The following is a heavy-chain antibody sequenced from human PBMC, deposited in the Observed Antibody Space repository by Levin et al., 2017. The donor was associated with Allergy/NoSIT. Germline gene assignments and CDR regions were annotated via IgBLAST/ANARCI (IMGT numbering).Heavy chain of an antibody. D-gene: IGHD6-19*01. CDR1: GFTFGSYG. J-gene: IGHJ4*02. Sequence: GGSLRLSCAASGFTFGSYGMSWVRQAPGKGLEWVSGISDVSGTTSYADSVKGRFTVSRDNSMNTLYLQMNRLRTDDTALYLCAKYRGRGWFGGPFDSWGQGTLVTVAS. CDR2: ISDVSGTT. V-gene: IGHV3-23*01. CDR3: AKYRGRGWFGGPFDS.